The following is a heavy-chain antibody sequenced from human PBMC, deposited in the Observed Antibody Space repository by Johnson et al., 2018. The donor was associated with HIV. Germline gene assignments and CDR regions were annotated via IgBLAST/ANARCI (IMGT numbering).Heavy chain of an antibody. J-gene: IGHJ3*02. Sequence: QVQLVESGGGVVQPGGSLRLSCAASGFTFSDYSMHWVRQAPGKGLEWVAIISFDGGTKYYADSVQGLFTISRDNSNNTLYLKMNSLRTTDTALYYCANGGTVTTDAFDIWGQGTIVTVSS. CDR1: GFTFSDYS. CDR3: ANGGTVTTDAFDI. V-gene: IGHV3-30*19. D-gene: IGHD4-17*01. CDR2: ISFDGGTK.